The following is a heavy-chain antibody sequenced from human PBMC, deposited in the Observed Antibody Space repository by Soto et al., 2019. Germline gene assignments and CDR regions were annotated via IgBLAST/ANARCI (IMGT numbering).Heavy chain of an antibody. D-gene: IGHD3-16*01. CDR3: VMVDNYVTPTPQDV. V-gene: IGHV1-18*01. J-gene: IGHJ6*02. CDR2: ISPYTGNT. Sequence: QVQLVQSGDEVKKPGSSLKVSCKASGYIFVNYGIAWVRQAPGQGIVWMGWISPYTGNTHSATKVQGSVTMTTDTATSTAYMDLGSLTSDDTAVYYCVMVDNYVTPTPQDVWGQGTTVTVSS. CDR1: GYIFVNYG.